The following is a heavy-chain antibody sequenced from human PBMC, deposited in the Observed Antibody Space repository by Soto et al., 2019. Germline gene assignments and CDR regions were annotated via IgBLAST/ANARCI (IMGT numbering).Heavy chain of an antibody. Sequence: GGSLRLSCAASGFTFSSYSMNWVRQAPGKXLEWVSSISSSSSYIYYADSVKGRFTISRDNAKNSLYLQMNSLRAEDTAVYYCARSRSGAGTARYYYYRMDVWGQGTTVTVSS. V-gene: IGHV3-21*01. CDR1: GFTFSSYS. CDR2: ISSSSSYI. D-gene: IGHD6-19*01. J-gene: IGHJ6*02. CDR3: ARSRSGAGTARYYYYRMDV.